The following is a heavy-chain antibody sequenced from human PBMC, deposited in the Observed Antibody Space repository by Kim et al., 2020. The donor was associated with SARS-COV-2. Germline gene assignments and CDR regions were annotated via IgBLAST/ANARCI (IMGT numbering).Heavy chain of an antibody. CDR3: ARDGGYYYYGMDV. D-gene: IGHD3-16*01. J-gene: IGHJ6*02. Sequence: SQTLSLTCTVSGGSISSYYWSWIRQPPGKGLEWIGYIYYSGSTNYNPSLKSRVTISVDTSKNQFSLKLSSVTAADTAVYYCARDGGYYYYGMDVWGQGTTVTVSS. CDR2: IYYSGST. V-gene: IGHV4-59*13. CDR1: GGSISSYY.